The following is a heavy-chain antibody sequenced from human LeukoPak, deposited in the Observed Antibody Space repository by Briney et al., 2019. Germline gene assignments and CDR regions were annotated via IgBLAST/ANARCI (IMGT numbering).Heavy chain of an antibody. D-gene: IGHD4-17*01. CDR2: MWLDESHK. CDR3: AREDYADSGGVDS. CDR1: GFTFSRYH. Sequence: PGRSLRLSCAASGFTFSRYHMHWVRQAPGKGLEWVAVMWLDESHKDYAESVKGRFTISRDNSKNTLYLEMNSLRAEDTAVYYCAREDYADSGGVDSWGQGTLVTVSS. J-gene: IGHJ4*02. V-gene: IGHV3-33*01.